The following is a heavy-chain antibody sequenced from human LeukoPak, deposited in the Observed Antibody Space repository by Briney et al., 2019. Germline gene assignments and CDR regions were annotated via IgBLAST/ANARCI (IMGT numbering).Heavy chain of an antibody. CDR2: INPTGGST. D-gene: IGHD7-27*01. CDR1: GYTFTSYG. CDR3: AKDHTGDMGAFDI. Sequence: ASVKVSCKASGYTFTSYGISWVRQAPGQGLEWMGIINPTGGSTTYAQKFQGRVTMTRDTSTSTVYMDLSSLRSEDTALYYCAKDHTGDMGAFDIWGQGTMVTVSS. J-gene: IGHJ3*02. V-gene: IGHV1-46*01.